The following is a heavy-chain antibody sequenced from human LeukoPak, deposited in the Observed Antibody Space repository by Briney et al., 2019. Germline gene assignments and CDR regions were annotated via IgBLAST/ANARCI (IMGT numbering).Heavy chain of an antibody. D-gene: IGHD1-26*01. V-gene: IGHV4-31*03. J-gene: IGHJ4*02. CDR1: GGSISSGGYY. Sequence: SETLSLTCTVSGGSISSGGYYWSWIRQHPGKGLEWIGYIYYSGSTCYNPSLKSRVTISVDTSKNQFSLKLSSVTAADTAVYYCARGEVANYFDYWGQGTLVTVSS. CDR2: IYYSGST. CDR3: ARGEVANYFDY.